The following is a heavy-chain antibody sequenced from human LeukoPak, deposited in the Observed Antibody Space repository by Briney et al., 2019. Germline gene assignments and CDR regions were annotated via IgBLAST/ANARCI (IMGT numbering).Heavy chain of an antibody. CDR1: GFTFRNHG. D-gene: IGHD2-21*01. CDR3: VRWGDNKAFDY. CDR2: IWYDGSNK. V-gene: IGHV3-33*01. J-gene: IGHJ4*02. Sequence: PGGSLRLSCAASGFTFRNHGVHWVRQAPGKGLEWVAVIWYDGSNKYYADSVKARFTISRDNSKNTLYLQLSSLRAEDTAVYYCVRWGDNKAFDYWGQGTLVTVSS.